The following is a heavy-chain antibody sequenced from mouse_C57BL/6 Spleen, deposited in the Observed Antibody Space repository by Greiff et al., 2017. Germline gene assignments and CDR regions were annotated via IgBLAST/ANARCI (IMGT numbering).Heavy chain of an antibody. Sequence: QVQLQQSDAELVKPGASVKISCKVSGYTFTDHTIHWMKQRPEQGLEWIGYIYPRDGSTKYNEKFKGKATLTADKSSSTAYMQLNSLTSEDSAVYFCARGGQIYYGNLAWFAYWGQGTLVTVSA. V-gene: IGHV1-78*01. J-gene: IGHJ3*01. CDR3: ARGGQIYYGNLAWFAY. D-gene: IGHD2-1*01. CDR1: GYTFTDHT. CDR2: IYPRDGST.